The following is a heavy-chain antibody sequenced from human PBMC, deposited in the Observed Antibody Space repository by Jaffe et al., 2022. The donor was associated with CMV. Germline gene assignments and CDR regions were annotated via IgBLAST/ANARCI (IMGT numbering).Heavy chain of an antibody. J-gene: IGHJ4*02. CDR2: FYYSGST. D-gene: IGHD3-3*01. Sequence: QVQLQESGPGLVKPSETLSLTCTVSGASISSFYWSWIRQPPGKGLEWIGYFYYSGSTKYNPSLKSRVTISGDTSKNQFSLRLNSVTAADTAVYYCARSDYDFWSDYQPAYFDYWGQGTLITVSS. CDR1: GASISSFY. CDR3: ARSDYDFWSDYQPAYFDY. V-gene: IGHV4-59*01.